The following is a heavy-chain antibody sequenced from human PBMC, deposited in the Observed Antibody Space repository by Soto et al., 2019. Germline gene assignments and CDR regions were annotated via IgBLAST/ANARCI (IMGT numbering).Heavy chain of an antibody. D-gene: IGHD6-13*01. J-gene: IGHJ4*02. CDR1: GFTFTDYA. CDR2: ISGIGGST. V-gene: IGHV3-23*01. Sequence: EVQLLESGGGLGQPGGSLRLSCAASGFTFTDYALSWVRQAPGKGLEWVATISGIGGSTYLADSVKGRLSISRDNSKNTVSLLMNSLRAEDTAVYFCARGSSGYISSWYYFDYWGRGTLVTVSS. CDR3: ARGSSGYISSWYYFDY.